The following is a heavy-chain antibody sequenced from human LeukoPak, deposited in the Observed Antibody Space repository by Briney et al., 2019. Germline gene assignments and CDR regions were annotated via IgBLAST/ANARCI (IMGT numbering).Heavy chain of an antibody. J-gene: IGHJ4*02. CDR1: GASIDSFY. CDR3: ARGFGAAAGDY. CDR2: VYSSGSA. V-gene: IGHV4-4*07. Sequence: PSETLSLTCSVSGASIDSFYWSWIRQSAGKGLEWIGRVYSSGSAKYNPSLKSRVTMSVDMSKKQISMNLTSVTAADTAVYYCARGFGAAAGDYWGQGTLVTVSS. D-gene: IGHD6-13*01.